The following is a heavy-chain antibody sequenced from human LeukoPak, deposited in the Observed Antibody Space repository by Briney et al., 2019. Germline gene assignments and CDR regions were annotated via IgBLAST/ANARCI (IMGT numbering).Heavy chain of an antibody. J-gene: IGHJ4*02. D-gene: IGHD4-17*01. CDR2: IDPSDSYT. CDR3: ARHPTVTHPFDY. Sequence: GESLMISCKGSGYSFTSYWISWVRQMPGKGLEWMGRIDPSDSYTNYSPSFQGHVTISADKSISTAYLQWSSLKASDTAMYYCARHPTVTHPFDYWGQGTLVTVSS. CDR1: GYSFTSYW. V-gene: IGHV5-10-1*01.